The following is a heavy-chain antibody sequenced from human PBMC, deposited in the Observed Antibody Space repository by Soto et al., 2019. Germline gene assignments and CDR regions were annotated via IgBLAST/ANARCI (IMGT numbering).Heavy chain of an antibody. CDR1: GFTFSSYS. J-gene: IGHJ6*02. CDR3: ARADSGYAHGYYYYGMDV. D-gene: IGHD5-12*01. CDR2: ISSSSSTI. Sequence: EVQLVESGGGLVQPGGSLRLSCAASGFTFSSYSMNWVRQAPGKGLEWVSYISSSSSTIYYADSVKGRFTISRDNAKNSLCLQMNSLRAEYTAVYYCARADSGYAHGYYYYGMDVWGQGTTVTVSS. V-gene: IGHV3-48*01.